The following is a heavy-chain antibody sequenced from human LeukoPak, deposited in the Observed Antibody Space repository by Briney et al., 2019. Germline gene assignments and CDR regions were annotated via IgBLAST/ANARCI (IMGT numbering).Heavy chain of an antibody. J-gene: IGHJ6*02. D-gene: IGHD3-10*01. V-gene: IGHV3-48*03. CDR2: ISGSGSTI. CDR3: ARQSITMIRGAPGRLDV. Sequence: GGSLRLSCAASGFTFSNSAMSWVRQAPGKGLEWVSYISGSGSTIYYADSVKGRFTISRDNAKNSLYLQMNSLRAEDTAVYYCARQSITMIRGAPGRLDVWGLGTTVTVSS. CDR1: GFTFSNSA.